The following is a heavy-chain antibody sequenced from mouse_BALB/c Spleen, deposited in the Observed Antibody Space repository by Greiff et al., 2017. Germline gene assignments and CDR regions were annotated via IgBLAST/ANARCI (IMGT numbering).Heavy chain of an antibody. CDR2: INPSNGRT. D-gene: IGHD1-1*01. Sequence: VQLQQSGAELVKPGASVKLSCKASGYTFTSYWMHWVKQRPGQGLEWIGEINPSNGRTNYNEKFKSKATLTVDKSSSTAYMQLSSLTSEDSAVYYCARGGHYGSSGYYAMDYWGQGTSVTVSS. CDR3: ARGGHYGSSGYYAMDY. J-gene: IGHJ4*01. CDR1: GYTFTSYW. V-gene: IGHV1S81*02.